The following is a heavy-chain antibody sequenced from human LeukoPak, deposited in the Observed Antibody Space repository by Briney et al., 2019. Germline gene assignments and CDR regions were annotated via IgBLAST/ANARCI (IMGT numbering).Heavy chain of an antibody. Sequence: PSETLSLTCTVSGGSISSYYWSSIRQPPGKGLEWIGEINHSGSTNYNPSLKSRVTISVDTSKNQFSLKLSSVTAADTAVYYCARSGKGAFDIWGQGTMVTVSS. CDR2: INHSGST. V-gene: IGHV4-34*01. CDR1: GGSISSYY. D-gene: IGHD1-26*01. J-gene: IGHJ3*02. CDR3: ARSGKGAFDI.